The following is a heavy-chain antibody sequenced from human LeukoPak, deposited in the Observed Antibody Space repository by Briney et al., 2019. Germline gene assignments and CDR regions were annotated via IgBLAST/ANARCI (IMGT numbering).Heavy chain of an antibody. CDR1: GFTFSNAC. Sequence: GGSLRLSCAASGFTFSNACMSWVRQAPGKGLEWVGRIKSKTEGETTDYATPVKGRFTISRDDSKDTLYLQMDSLKTEDTAVYYCTTYSSGPWHWGQGTLVTVSS. D-gene: IGHD6-19*01. CDR2: IKSKTEGETT. V-gene: IGHV3-15*01. J-gene: IGHJ4*02. CDR3: TTYSSGPWH.